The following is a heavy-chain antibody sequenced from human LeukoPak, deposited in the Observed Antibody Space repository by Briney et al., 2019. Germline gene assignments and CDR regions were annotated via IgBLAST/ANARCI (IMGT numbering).Heavy chain of an antibody. CDR2: IYTSGST. J-gene: IGHJ6*03. V-gene: IGHV4-4*07. D-gene: IGHD2-2*01. Sequence: SETLSLTCTVSGGSISSYYWSWIRQPAGKGLEWIGRIYTSGSTNYNPSLKSRVTTSVDTSKNQFSLKLSSVTAADTAVYYCARDLEGIVVVPATYYYYYYMDVWGKGTTVTVS. CDR3: ARDLEGIVVVPATYYYYYYMDV. CDR1: GGSISSYY.